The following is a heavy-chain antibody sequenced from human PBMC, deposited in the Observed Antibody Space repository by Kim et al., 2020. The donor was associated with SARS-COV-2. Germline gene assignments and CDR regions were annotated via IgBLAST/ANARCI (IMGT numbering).Heavy chain of an antibody. Sequence: GGSLRLSCEASGFTFSNYGMNWVRQGPGKGLVWVARIKSDGSDTHYADSVKGRFTISRDNAKNTLHLQLNSLGVEDTAIYYCARGSFQQGFDPWGQGTLVTVSS. CDR3: ARGSFQQGFDP. D-gene: IGHD6-13*01. J-gene: IGHJ5*02. V-gene: IGHV3-74*01. CDR2: IKSDGSDT. CDR1: GFTFSNYG.